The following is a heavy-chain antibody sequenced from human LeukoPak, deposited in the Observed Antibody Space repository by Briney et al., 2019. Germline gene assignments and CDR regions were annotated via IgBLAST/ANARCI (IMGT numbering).Heavy chain of an antibody. D-gene: IGHD5-12*01. V-gene: IGHV4-59*11. Sequence: SETLSLTCTVSGGSISSHYWSWIRQPPGKGLEWIGYIYYSGSTNYNPSLKSRVTISVDTSKNQFSLKLSSVTAADTAVYYCARDRWLVRWGQGTLVTVSS. J-gene: IGHJ4*02. CDR3: ARDRWLVR. CDR1: GGSISSHY. CDR2: IYYSGST.